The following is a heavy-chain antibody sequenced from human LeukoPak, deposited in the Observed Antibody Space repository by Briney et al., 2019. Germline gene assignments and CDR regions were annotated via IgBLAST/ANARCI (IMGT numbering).Heavy chain of an antibody. D-gene: IGHD5-12*01. J-gene: IGHJ4*02. CDR1: RFTFSSYG. CDR2: ISGSGGNT. CDR3: AKVVSGYHFDY. V-gene: IGHV3-23*01. Sequence: GGSLRLSCVASRFTFSSYGMSWVRRAPGKGPEWVSGISGSGGNTYYADSVKGRFTISRDNSQNTLYLQMNTLRAEDTAVYYCAKVVSGYHFDYWGQGTLVTVSS.